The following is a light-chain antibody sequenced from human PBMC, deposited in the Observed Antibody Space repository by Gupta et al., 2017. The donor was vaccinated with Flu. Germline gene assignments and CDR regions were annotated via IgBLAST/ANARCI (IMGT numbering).Light chain of an antibody. CDR1: QSISGW. CDR2: GSS. Sequence: SPSTLSATVGDRVAITCRASQSISGWLAWYQQRPGKPPKLLIYGSSTLQTGVPSRFRGGGSGTEFTLTISSLQPDDFATYFCQQYDTFWTFGQGTKVEMK. V-gene: IGKV1-5*03. J-gene: IGKJ1*01. CDR3: QQYDTFWT.